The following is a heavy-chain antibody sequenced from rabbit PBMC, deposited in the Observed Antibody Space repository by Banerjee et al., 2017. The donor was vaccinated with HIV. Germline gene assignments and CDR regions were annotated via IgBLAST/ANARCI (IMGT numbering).Heavy chain of an antibody. CDR3: ARDGFGTGPDYDL. V-gene: IGHV1S45*01. CDR2: IYAGSSGST. CDR1: GFSFSSSYW. Sequence: QEQLEESGGDLVKPEGSLTLTCTASGFSFSSSYWICWVRQAPGKGLEWIACIYAGSSGSTYYASWAKGRFTISKTSSTTVTLQMTSLTAADTATYFCARDGFGTGPDYDLRGPGTLVTVS. J-gene: IGHJ4*01. D-gene: IGHD7-1*01.